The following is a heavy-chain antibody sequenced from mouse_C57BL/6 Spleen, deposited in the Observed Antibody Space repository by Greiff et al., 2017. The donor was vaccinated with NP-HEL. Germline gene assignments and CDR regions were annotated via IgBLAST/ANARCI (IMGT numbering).Heavy chain of an antibody. CDR3: TRGRRDYYGSSHYFAY. CDR1: GFTFSSYA. V-gene: IGHV5-9-1*02. CDR2: ISSGGDYI. Sequence: DVQLVESGEGLVKPGGSLKLSCAASGFTFSSYAMSWVRQTPEKRLEWVAYISSGGDYIYYADTVKGRFTISRDNARNTLYLQMSSLKSEDTAMYYCTRGRRDYYGSSHYFAYWGQGTTLTVSS. J-gene: IGHJ2*01. D-gene: IGHD1-1*01.